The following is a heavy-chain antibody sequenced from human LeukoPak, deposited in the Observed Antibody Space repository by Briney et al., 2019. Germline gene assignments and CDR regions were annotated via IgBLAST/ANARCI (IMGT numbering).Heavy chain of an antibody. Sequence: GRSLRLSCAASGFIFTTYGMYWVRHAPGEGLEWVAVISYDGNDKYYADSVKGRFTISRDNSKNTLYLQMNSLRPEDTAVYYCAKRRAGRGSFEPPHSWGQGTLVTVSS. J-gene: IGHJ4*02. D-gene: IGHD3-9*01. V-gene: IGHV3-30*18. CDR3: AKRRAGRGSFEPPHS. CDR1: GFIFTTYG. CDR2: ISYDGNDK.